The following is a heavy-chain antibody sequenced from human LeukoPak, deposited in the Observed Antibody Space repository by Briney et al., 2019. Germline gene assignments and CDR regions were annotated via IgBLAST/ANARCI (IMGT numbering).Heavy chain of an antibody. J-gene: IGHJ4*02. CDR1: GGSISSYY. V-gene: IGHV4-59*08. Sequence: SETLSLTCTVSGGSISSYYWSWVRQPPGKGLEWIGYIYYSGSTNYNPSLKSRVTISVDTSKNQFSLKLSSVTAADTAVYYCAMHSSGWYGSFGYWGQGTLVTVSS. CDR3: AMHSSGWYGSFGY. D-gene: IGHD6-19*01. CDR2: IYYSGST.